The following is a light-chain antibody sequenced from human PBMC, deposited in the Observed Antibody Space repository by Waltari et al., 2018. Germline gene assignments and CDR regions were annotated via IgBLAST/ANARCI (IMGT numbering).Light chain of an antibody. CDR3: QQFVGYPYT. Sequence: DIQLTQSPPTLAASVGDRVTITCRASQSIPRWLAWYQQQPGTAPKLLTYAASNLVTGVPSRFSGTGSGTVFTLTSSSLEPDDFATYYCQQFVGYPYTFGQGTKVETK. CDR1: QSIPRW. CDR2: AAS. V-gene: IGKV1-5*03. J-gene: IGKJ2*01.